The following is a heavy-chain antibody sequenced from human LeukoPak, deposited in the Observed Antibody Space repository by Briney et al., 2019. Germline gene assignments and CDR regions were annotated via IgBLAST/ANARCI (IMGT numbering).Heavy chain of an antibody. J-gene: IGHJ4*02. CDR2: INPNSGGT. CDR3: ARDFQWELPLGFFGY. Sequence: ASVKVSCKASGYTFTGYYMHWVRQASGQGLEWMGWINPNSGGTNYAQKFQGRVTMTRDTFISTAYMELSRLRSDDTAVYYCARDFQWELPLGFFGYWGQGTLVTVSS. V-gene: IGHV1-2*02. D-gene: IGHD1-26*01. CDR1: GYTFTGYY.